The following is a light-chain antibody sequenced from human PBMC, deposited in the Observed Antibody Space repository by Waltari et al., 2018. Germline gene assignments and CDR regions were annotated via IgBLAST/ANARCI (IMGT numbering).Light chain of an antibody. V-gene: IGLV2-11*01. CDR2: DVS. CDR3: CSYAGSYTWV. Sequence: QSALTQPRSVSGSPGQSVTISCTGASSEIGGYNYVSWYKQHPGKAPKLMIYDVSKRPSGVSDRFSGSKSGNTASLTISGLQAEDETDYYCCSYAGSYTWVFGGGTKLTVL. J-gene: IGLJ3*02. CDR1: SSEIGGYNY.